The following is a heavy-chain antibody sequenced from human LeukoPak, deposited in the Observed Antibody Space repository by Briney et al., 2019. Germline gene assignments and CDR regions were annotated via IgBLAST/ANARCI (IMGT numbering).Heavy chain of an antibody. J-gene: IGHJ4*02. D-gene: IGHD4-11*01. CDR2: ISAYNGNT. CDR1: GYTFTSYD. Sequence: ASVKVSCKASGYTFTSYDISWVRQAPGQGLEWMGWISAYNGNTNYAQKLQGRVTMTTDTSTSTAYMELRSLRSDDTAVYYCARASSNYAPSLLDYWGQGTLVTVSS. V-gene: IGHV1-18*01. CDR3: ARASSNYAPSLLDY.